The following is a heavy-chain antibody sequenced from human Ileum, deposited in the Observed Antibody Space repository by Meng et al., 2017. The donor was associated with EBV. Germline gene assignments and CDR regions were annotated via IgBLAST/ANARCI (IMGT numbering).Heavy chain of an antibody. CDR2: VYHDGAT. CDR1: GDSVSGSDW. Sequence: GWGVGRVKPWGTLSLTCAVSGDSVSGSDWWSWVRQPPGKGLEWIGEVYHDGATNYHPSLKSRVTISLDKSKNEVNLHLNSLTAADTAVYFCARSSPIVRGLDYWGQGTLVTVSS. J-gene: IGHJ4*02. V-gene: IGHV4-4*02. D-gene: IGHD3-10*01. CDR3: ARSSPIVRGLDY.